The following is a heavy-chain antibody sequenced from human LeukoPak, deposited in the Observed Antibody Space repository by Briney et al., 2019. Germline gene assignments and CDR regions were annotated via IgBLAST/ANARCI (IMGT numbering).Heavy chain of an antibody. CDR3: ARAETYYFDY. CDR2: ISYDGSNK. Sequence: PGGSLRLSCAASGFNFSKYAINWVRQAPGKGLEWVAVISYDGSNKYYADSVKGRFTISRDNSKNTLYLQMNSLRAEDTAVYYCARAETYYFDYWGQGTLVTVSS. V-gene: IGHV3-30-3*01. CDR1: GFNFSKYA. J-gene: IGHJ4*02.